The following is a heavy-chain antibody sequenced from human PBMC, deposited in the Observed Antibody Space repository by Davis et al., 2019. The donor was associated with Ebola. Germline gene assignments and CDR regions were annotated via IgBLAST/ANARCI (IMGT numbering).Heavy chain of an antibody. Sequence: GESLKISCAASGFTFSSYAISWVRQAPGKGLEWVSVIYSGGSTYYADSVKGRFTISRDNSKNTLYLQMNSLRAEDTAVYYCARDVWERWFDPWGQGTLVTISS. CDR3: ARDVWERWFDP. CDR1: GFTFSSYA. J-gene: IGHJ5*02. CDR2: IYSGGST. V-gene: IGHV3-66*01. D-gene: IGHD1-26*01.